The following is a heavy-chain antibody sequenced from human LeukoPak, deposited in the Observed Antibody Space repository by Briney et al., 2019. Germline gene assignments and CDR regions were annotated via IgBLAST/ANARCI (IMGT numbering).Heavy chain of an antibody. Sequence: PGGSLRLSCAASGFTFSGYAMSWVRQAPGKGLEWVSAISGSGGSTYYADSVKGRFTISRDNSKNTLYLQMNSLRAEDTAVYYCAKESKVVVFTRDHYMDVWGKGTTVTISS. D-gene: IGHD3-22*01. V-gene: IGHV3-23*01. CDR1: GFTFSGYA. J-gene: IGHJ6*03. CDR2: ISGSGGST. CDR3: AKESKVVVFTRDHYMDV.